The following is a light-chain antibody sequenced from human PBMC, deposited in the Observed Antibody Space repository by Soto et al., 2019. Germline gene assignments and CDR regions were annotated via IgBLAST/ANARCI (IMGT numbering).Light chain of an antibody. CDR2: ALS. CDR3: QQSYSTPLT. J-gene: IGKJ4*01. Sequence: DLQVTQSPSSLSASIGDRVIITCRASQPISTSLHWFQQKPGKAPKLLIYALSNLQSGVPSRFSGSGTGTDFTLIISSLQPEDVGNYFCQQSYSTPLTFGGGTKVQI. CDR1: QPISTS. V-gene: IGKV1-39*01.